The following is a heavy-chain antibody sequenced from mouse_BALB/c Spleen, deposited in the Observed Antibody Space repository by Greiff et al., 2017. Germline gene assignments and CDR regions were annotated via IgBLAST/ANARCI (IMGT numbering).Heavy chain of an antibody. V-gene: IGHV1-18*01. D-gene: IGHD1-1*01. J-gene: IGHJ2*01. Sequence: VQLQQSGPELVKPGASVKIPCKASGYTFTDYNMDWVKQSHGKSLEWIGDINPNNGGTIYNQKFKGKATLTVDKSSSTAYMELRSLTSEDTAVYYCARRNYYGSSGYFDYWGQGTTLTVSS. CDR1: GYTFTDYN. CDR2: INPNNGGT. CDR3: ARRNYYGSSGYFDY.